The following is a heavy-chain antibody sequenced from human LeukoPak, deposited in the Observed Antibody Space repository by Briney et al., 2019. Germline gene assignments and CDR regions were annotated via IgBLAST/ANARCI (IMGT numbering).Heavy chain of an antibody. CDR3: ARDLHYDILTGTYYGMDV. CDR1: GVSFSGYY. D-gene: IGHD3-9*01. V-gene: IGHV4-34*01. J-gene: IGHJ6*04. CDR2: INHSGST. Sequence: SSETLSLNCSVYGVSFSGYYWSWIRQPQGKGLEWIGEINHSGSTNYNPSLKSRVTISVDTSKNQFSLKLSSVTAADTAVYYCARDLHYDILTGTYYGMDVWGKGTTVTVSS.